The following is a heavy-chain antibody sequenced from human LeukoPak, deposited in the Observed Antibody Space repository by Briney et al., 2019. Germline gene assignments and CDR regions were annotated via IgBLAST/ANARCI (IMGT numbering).Heavy chain of an antibody. D-gene: IGHD5-24*01. V-gene: IGHV1-69*05. CDR1: GGAFSSYA. CDR2: TIPIFGTA. J-gene: IGHJ3*02. Sequence: SVKVSCKASGGAFSSYAISWVRQAPGQGLEWMGGTIPIFGTANYAQKFQGRVTITTDESTSTAYMELSSLRSEDTAVYYCARKDGYTLGGAFDIWGQGTMVTVSS. CDR3: ARKDGYTLGGAFDI.